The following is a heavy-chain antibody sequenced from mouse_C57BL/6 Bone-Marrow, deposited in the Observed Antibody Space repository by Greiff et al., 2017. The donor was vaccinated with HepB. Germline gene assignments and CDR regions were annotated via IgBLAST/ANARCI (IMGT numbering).Heavy chain of an antibody. V-gene: IGHV1-4*01. CDR3: ARLDDGYYEPSAY. J-gene: IGHJ3*01. Sequence: QVQLQQSGAELARPGASVKMSCKASGYTFTSYTMHWVKQRPGQGLEWIGYINPSSGYTKYNQKFKDKATLTADQSSSTAYMQLSSLTSEDSAVYYCARLDDGYYEPSAYWGQGTLVTVSA. CDR1: GYTFTSYT. CDR2: INPSSGYT. D-gene: IGHD2-3*01.